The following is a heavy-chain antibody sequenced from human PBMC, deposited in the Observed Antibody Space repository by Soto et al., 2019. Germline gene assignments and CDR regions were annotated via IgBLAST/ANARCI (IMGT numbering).Heavy chain of an antibody. CDR2: IVVGSGNT. J-gene: IGHJ6*02. D-gene: IGHD1-26*01. V-gene: IGHV1-58*02. CDR3: ARRDSGSWNLGYYYYGMDV. CDR1: GFTFTSSA. Sequence: VKVSCKASGFTFTSSAMQWVRQARGQRLEWIGWIVVGSGNTNYAQKFQERVTITRDMSTSTAHMELSSLKASDTAMYYCARRDSGSWNLGYYYYGMDVWGQGTTVTVSS.